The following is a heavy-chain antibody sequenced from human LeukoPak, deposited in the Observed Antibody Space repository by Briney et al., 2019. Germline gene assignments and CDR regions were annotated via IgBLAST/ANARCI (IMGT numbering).Heavy chain of an antibody. Sequence: PSETLSLTCTVSGGSISSSSYYWGWIRQPPGKGLEWIGSIYYSGSTYYNPSLKSRVTISVDTSKNQFSLKLSSVTAADTAVYYCARVTAGVSHYYGSGIDYWGQGTLVTVSS. V-gene: IGHV4-39*07. D-gene: IGHD3-10*01. CDR3: ARVTAGVSHYYGSGIDY. CDR1: GGSISSSSYY. CDR2: IYYSGST. J-gene: IGHJ4*02.